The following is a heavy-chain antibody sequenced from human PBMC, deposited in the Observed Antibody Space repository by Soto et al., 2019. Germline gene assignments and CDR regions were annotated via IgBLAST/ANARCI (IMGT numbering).Heavy chain of an antibody. CDR2: ISYDGSNK. V-gene: IGHV3-30-3*01. CDR1: GFTFSSYS. Sequence: GGSLRLSCAASGFTFSSYSIHWVRQAPCKGLEWVAVISYDGSNKYYADSVKGRFTISRDNSKNTLYLQMNSLRAEDKAVYYCASSIGAGDHDAFDILGQGTMVTVSS. CDR3: ASSIGAGDHDAFDI. J-gene: IGHJ3*02. D-gene: IGHD2-21*02.